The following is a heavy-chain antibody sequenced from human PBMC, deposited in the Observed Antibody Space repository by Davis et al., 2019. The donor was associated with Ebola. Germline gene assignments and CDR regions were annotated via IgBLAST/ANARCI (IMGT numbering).Heavy chain of an antibody. CDR3: ARARYSSSWYGDYGMDV. J-gene: IGHJ6*02. CDR2: ISSSSSYI. Sequence: GESLKISCAASGFTFSSYSMNWVRQAPGKGLEWISSISSSSSYIYYADSVKGRFTISRDNAKNSLYLQMNSLRAEDTAVYYCARARYSSSWYGDYGMDVWGQGTTVTVSS. D-gene: IGHD6-13*01. V-gene: IGHV3-21*01. CDR1: GFTFSSYS.